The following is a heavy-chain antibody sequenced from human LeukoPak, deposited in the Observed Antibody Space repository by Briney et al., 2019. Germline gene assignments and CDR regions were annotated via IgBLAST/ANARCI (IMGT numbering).Heavy chain of an antibody. CDR1: GGSINSSSHY. V-gene: IGHV4-39*07. J-gene: IGHJ4*02. D-gene: IGHD2-2*01. CDR3: ASVVVPAAKGPIS. CDR2: INHSGST. Sequence: SETLSLTCAVSGGSINSSSHYWSWIRQPPGKGLGWIGEINHSGSTNYNPSLKSRVTISVDTSKNQFSLKLSSVTAADTAVYYCASVVVPAAKGPISWGQGTLVTVSS.